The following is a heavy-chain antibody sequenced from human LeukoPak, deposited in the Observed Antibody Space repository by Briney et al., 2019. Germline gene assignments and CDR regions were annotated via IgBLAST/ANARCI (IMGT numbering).Heavy chain of an antibody. CDR2: ISPSGSAI. CDR1: GFTFSSYE. CDR3: ARDFEVGASDY. V-gene: IGHV3-48*03. J-gene: IGHJ4*02. Sequence: GGSLRLSCAASGFTFSSYEMNWVRQAPGKGLEWVSYISPSGSAIYYADPVKGRFTIFRDNAKNSLYLQMNSLGAEDTAVYYCARDFEVGASDYWGQGTLVTVSS. D-gene: IGHD1-26*01.